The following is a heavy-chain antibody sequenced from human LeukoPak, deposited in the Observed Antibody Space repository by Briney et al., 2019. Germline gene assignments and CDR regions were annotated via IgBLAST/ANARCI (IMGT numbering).Heavy chain of an antibody. CDR1: GFTFSSYD. V-gene: IGHV3-13*01. CDR2: IGTAGDT. D-gene: IGHD1-26*01. J-gene: IGHJ4*02. CDR3: ARDGGGSYSFDY. Sequence: GGSLRLSCAASGFTFSSYDMHWVRQATGKGLEWVSAIGTAGDTYYPGSVKGRFTISRENAKNSLYLQMNSLRAGDTAVYYCARDGGGSYSFDYWGQGTLVTVSS.